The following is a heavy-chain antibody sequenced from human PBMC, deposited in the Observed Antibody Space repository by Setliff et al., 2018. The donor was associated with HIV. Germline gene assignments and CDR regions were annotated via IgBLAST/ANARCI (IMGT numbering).Heavy chain of an antibody. CDR1: GGSFSDYY. V-gene: IGHV4-34*01. J-gene: IGHJ4*02. CDR2: INHSGST. Sequence: SETLSLTCAVYGGSFSDYYWSWIRQPPGKGLEWIGEINHSGSTNYNPSLKSRVTISVDTSKNQFFFILRSVTAADTAVYYCARASSDIPGVDSNYLDDWGQGTLVTVSS. D-gene: IGHD2-2*01. CDR3: ARASSDIPGVDSNYLDD.